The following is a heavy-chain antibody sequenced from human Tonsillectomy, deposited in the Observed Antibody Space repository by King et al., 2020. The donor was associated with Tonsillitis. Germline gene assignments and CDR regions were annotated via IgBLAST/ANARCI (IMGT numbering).Heavy chain of an antibody. J-gene: IGHJ4*02. Sequence: QVQLVESGGGLVKPGGSLRLSCAASEFTFSDYYMSWIRQAPGKGLEWVSYISSSGSTIYYADSLKGRFTISRDNAKNSLYLQMNSLRAEDTAVYYCARVYSRPPVPYDSSGYYPPGGIDYWGQGTLVTVSS. CDR3: ARVYSRPPVPYDSSGYYPPGGIDY. D-gene: IGHD3-22*01. CDR2: ISSSGSTI. CDR1: EFTFSDYY. V-gene: IGHV3-11*01.